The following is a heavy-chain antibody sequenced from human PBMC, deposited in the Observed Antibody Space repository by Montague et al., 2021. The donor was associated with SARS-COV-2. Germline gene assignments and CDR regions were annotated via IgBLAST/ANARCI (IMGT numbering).Heavy chain of an antibody. D-gene: IGHD6-13*01. CDR1: GDSIRSYH. V-gene: IGHV4-59*13. Sequence: SETLSLTCTVSGDSIRSYHWTWIRQPPGKGLEWIGRISDSGRTIYNPSLKSRVTISVDTSKNQFSLNLRSMVAADTAIYYCTRDRGIAAADNYYYGMDVWGPGTTVTVSS. J-gene: IGHJ6*02. CDR2: ISDSGRT. CDR3: TRDRGIAAADNYYYGMDV.